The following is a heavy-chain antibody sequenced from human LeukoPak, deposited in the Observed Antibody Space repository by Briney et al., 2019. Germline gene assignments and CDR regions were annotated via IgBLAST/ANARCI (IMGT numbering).Heavy chain of an antibody. V-gene: IGHV1-69*13. CDR3: ARETTYSPLYYYYGMDV. Sequence: SVKVSCKASGGTFSSYAISWVRQAPGQGLEWMGGIIPIFGTANYAQKFQGKVTITADESTSTAYMELSSLRSEDTAVYYCARETTYSPLYYYYGMDVWGQGTTVTVSS. J-gene: IGHJ6*02. D-gene: IGHD5-18*01. CDR1: GGTFSSYA. CDR2: IIPIFGTA.